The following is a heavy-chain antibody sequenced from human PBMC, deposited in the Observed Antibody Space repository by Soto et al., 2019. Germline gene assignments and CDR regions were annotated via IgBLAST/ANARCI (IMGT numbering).Heavy chain of an antibody. CDR1: GYSFTSYW. CDR3: AGGGVRGVITRTRDYYGMDV. CDR2: IYPGDSDT. J-gene: IGHJ6*02. Sequence: GESLKISCKGSGYSFTSYWIGWVRQMPGKGLEWMGIIYPGDSDTRYSPSFQGQVTISADKSISTAYLQWSSLKASDTAMYYCAGGGVRGVITRTRDYYGMDVWGQGTTVTAP. D-gene: IGHD3-10*01. V-gene: IGHV5-51*01.